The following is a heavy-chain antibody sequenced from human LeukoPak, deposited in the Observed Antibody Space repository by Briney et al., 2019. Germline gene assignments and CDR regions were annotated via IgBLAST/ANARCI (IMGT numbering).Heavy chain of an antibody. J-gene: IGHJ4*02. CDR1: GFTFSSYW. Sequence: GGSLRLSCAASGFTFSSYWMSWVRQAPGKGLEWAANIKQDGSEKYYVDSVKGRFTISRDNAKNSLYLQMNSLRAEDTAVYYCARAYYDFWSGYVYFDYWGQGTLVTVSS. V-gene: IGHV3-7*01. CDR3: ARAYYDFWSGYVYFDY. D-gene: IGHD3-3*01. CDR2: IKQDGSEK.